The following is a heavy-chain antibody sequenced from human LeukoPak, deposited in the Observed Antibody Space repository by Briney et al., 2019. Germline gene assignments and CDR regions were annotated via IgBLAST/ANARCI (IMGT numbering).Heavy chain of an antibody. Sequence: SVKVSCKASGGTFSSYAISWVRQAPGQGLEWMGGIIPIFGTANYAQKFQGRVTITADESTSTAYMELSSLRSEDTAVYYCARGRTYYYDSSGSEQTGGCFDYWGQGTLVTVSS. CDR1: GGTFSSYA. J-gene: IGHJ4*02. CDR3: ARGRTYYYDSSGSEQTGGCFDY. D-gene: IGHD3-22*01. V-gene: IGHV1-69*01. CDR2: IIPIFGTA.